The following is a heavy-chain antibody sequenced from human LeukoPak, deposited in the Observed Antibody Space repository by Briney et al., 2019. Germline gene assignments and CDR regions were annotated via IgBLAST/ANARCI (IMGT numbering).Heavy chain of an antibody. CDR1: GYTFTGYY. D-gene: IGHD2-2*01. CDR2: INPNSGGT. J-gene: IGHJ6*03. Sequence: ASVKVSCKASGYTFTGYYMHWVRQAPGQGLEWMGWINPNSGGTNYAQKFQGRVTMTRDTSISTAYMELSRLRSDDTAVYYCARAGYCSSTSCPYYYYYMDVWGKGTTVTVSS. V-gene: IGHV1-2*02. CDR3: ARAGYCSSTSCPYYYYYMDV.